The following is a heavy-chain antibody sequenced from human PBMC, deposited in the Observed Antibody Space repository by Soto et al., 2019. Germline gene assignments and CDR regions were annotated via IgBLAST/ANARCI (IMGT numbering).Heavy chain of an antibody. Sequence: GGSLRLSCAASGFTFRSFTMNWVRQAPGKGLEWVSTISSNSAYIYYTDALRGRFTISRDNGKNSLHLQMNSLRAEDTAVYYCTRDASRDSSARGWFDPWGPGTLVTVSS. V-gene: IGHV3-21*01. CDR3: TRDASRDSSARGWFDP. D-gene: IGHD6-13*01. CDR1: GFTFRSFT. J-gene: IGHJ5*02. CDR2: ISSNSAYI.